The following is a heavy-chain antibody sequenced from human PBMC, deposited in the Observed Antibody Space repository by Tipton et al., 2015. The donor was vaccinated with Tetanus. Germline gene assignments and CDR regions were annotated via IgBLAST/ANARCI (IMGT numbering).Heavy chain of an antibody. CDR3: ARDQARGARGWNYFDY. Sequence: TLSLTCTVSGGSISSGGYYWSWIRQHPGKGLEWIGAIYNSGSTYYNPSLKSRVTILVDTTKNQFSLKLTAVTAADTAVYYCARDQARGARGWNYFDYWGQGRRVTVSS. V-gene: IGHV4-31*03. CDR1: GGSISSGGYY. CDR2: IYNSGST. J-gene: IGHJ4*02. D-gene: IGHD1-26*01.